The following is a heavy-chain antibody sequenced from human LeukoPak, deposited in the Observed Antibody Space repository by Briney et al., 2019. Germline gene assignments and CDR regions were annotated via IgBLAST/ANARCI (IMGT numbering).Heavy chain of an antibody. CDR2: IKSKTNIWTT. Sequence: GGSVRLTCASCGFTFSNSWLNWVRPARGKEVAWVGRIKSKTNIWTTDYAAPVIARFTISRDDSKNTLYLQMNSLRAEDKAVSNCAKDRLRIAYFWGQGTMVTVSS. CDR1: GFTFSNSW. J-gene: IGHJ3*01. D-gene: IGHD2-21*01. CDR3: AKDRLRIAYF. V-gene: IGHV3-15*01.